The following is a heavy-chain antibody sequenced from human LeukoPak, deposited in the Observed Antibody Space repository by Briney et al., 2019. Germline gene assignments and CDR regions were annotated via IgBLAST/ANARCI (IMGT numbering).Heavy chain of an antibody. CDR3: AKGRYYSPQNAFDI. D-gene: IGHD3-10*01. CDR1: GFTFSSYG. CDR2: ISGSGGST. Sequence: PGGSLRLSCAASGFTFSSYGMSWVRQAPGKGLEWGSAISGSGGSTYYADSVKGRFTISRDNSKNTLYLQMNSLRAEDTAVYYCAKGRYYSPQNAFDIWGQGTMVTVSS. V-gene: IGHV3-23*01. J-gene: IGHJ3*02.